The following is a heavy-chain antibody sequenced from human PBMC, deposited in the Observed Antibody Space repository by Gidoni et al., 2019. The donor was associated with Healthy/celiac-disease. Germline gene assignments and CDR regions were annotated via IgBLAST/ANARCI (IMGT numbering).Heavy chain of an antibody. CDR2: ISGSGGST. CDR1: GFTFSSYA. Sequence: EVQLLEAGGGLVQPGGSLRLSCAASGFTFSSYAMSWVRQAPGKGLEWVSAISGSGGSTYYADSVKGRFTISRDNSKNTLYLQMNSLRAEDTAVYYCAKGDSSWYYLGYFDLWGRGTLVTVSS. J-gene: IGHJ2*01. CDR3: AKGDSSWYYLGYFDL. V-gene: IGHV3-23*01. D-gene: IGHD6-13*01.